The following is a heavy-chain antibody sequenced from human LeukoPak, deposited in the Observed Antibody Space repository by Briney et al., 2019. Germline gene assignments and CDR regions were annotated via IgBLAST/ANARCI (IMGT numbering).Heavy chain of an antibody. V-gene: IGHV5-51*01. D-gene: IGHD5-24*01. CDR1: GYSITSYW. CDR2: IYPGDSDT. Sequence: GESLKISCKGSGYSITSYWIGWGRQMPGKSLEEMGIIYPGDSDTRYSPSCEGQGTISADKSIRTAYLQWSNLKASDTAMYYCARLRRDGYNFVDYWGQATLVTVSS. CDR3: ARLRRDGYNFVDY. J-gene: IGHJ4*02.